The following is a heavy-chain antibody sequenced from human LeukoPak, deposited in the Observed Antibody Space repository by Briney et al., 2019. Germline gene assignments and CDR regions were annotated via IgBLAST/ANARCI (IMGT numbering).Heavy chain of an antibody. Sequence: PSETLSLTCTVSGGSISRYYWNWIRQPPGKGLEWIGYIYYSGSTNYNPSLKSRVTISVDTSKNQFSLRLSSVTAADTAVYYCARGCYDTSGNSSPVDYWGQGTLVTVSS. CDR1: GGSISRYY. CDR3: ARGCYDTSGNSSPVDY. D-gene: IGHD3-22*01. J-gene: IGHJ4*02. V-gene: IGHV4-59*01. CDR2: IYYSGST.